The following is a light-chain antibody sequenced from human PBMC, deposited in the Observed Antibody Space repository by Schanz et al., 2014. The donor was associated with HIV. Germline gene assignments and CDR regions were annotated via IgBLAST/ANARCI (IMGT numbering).Light chain of an antibody. J-gene: IGLJ3*02. CDR1: TSDIGAYNY. V-gene: IGLV2-8*01. CDR2: DVS. Sequence: QSVLTQPPSASGSPGHSVTISCTGTTSDIGAYNYVSWYQLHPGRAPKLMIYDVSNRPSGVSNRFSGSKSGNTASLTVSGLQADDEADYYCSSYAATSNVLFGGGTKLTVL. CDR3: SSYAATSNVL.